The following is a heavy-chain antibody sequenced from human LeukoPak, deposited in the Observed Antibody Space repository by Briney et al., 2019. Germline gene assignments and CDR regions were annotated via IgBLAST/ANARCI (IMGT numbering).Heavy chain of an antibody. D-gene: IGHD2-2*01. CDR3: AKSGCSSTSCYGLFSGWFDP. CDR2: ISGGGDIT. Sequence: PGGSLRLSCAASGFNFANHAMSWVRQTPGKGLEWVSAISGGGDITYYADSVKGRFTISRDNSKDTLFLQMHSLRPGDTAVYYCAKSGCSSTSCYGLFSGWFDPWGQGTLVTVSS. V-gene: IGHV3-23*01. J-gene: IGHJ5*02. CDR1: GFNFANHA.